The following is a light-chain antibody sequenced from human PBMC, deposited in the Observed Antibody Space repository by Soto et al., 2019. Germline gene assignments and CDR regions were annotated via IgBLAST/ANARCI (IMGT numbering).Light chain of an antibody. J-gene: IGLJ2*01. CDR2: EVT. Sequence: QSALTQPPSVSGSPGQSVTISCTGTSSDVGLYNRVSWYQQPPGTAPKLMIYEVTNRPSAVPDRFSGSKSGNTASLTISGLQAEDEADYYCSSFTSSATEVFGGGTKLTVL. V-gene: IGLV2-18*02. CDR1: SSDVGLYNR. CDR3: SSFTSSATEV.